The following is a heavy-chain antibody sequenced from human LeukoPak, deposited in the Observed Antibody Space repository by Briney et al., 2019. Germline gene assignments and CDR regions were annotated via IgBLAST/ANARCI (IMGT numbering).Heavy chain of an antibody. CDR3: ARGRDYDILTGTPHYYYGMDV. J-gene: IGHJ6*02. CDR1: GFTFSSYS. D-gene: IGHD3-9*01. Sequence: GGFLRLSCAASGFTFSSYSMNWVRQAPGKGLEWVSAISGSGGSTYYADSVKGRFTISRDNSKNTLYLQMNSLRAEDTAVYYCARGRDYDILTGTPHYYYGMDVWGQGTTVTVSS. V-gene: IGHV3-23*01. CDR2: ISGSGGST.